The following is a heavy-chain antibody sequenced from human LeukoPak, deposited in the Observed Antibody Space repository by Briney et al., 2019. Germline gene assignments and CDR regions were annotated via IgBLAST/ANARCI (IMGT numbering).Heavy chain of an antibody. Sequence: GGSLKLSCAASGFTFSNYAMRWVRQAPGKGLEWVSYISGTGDNTQYADSVKGRFAISRDNSKNTVSLQINNLRAEDTAVYYCARGYSGDDDFFYWGQGTLVTVSS. J-gene: IGHJ4*02. CDR2: ISGTGDNT. CDR1: GFTFSNYA. CDR3: ARGYSGDDDFFY. D-gene: IGHD5-12*01. V-gene: IGHV3-23*01.